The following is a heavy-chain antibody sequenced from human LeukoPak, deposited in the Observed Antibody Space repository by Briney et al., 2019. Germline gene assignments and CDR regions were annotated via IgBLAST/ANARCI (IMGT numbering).Heavy chain of an antibody. D-gene: IGHD3-22*01. Sequence: PGGSLRLSCAASGFTFDDYGMSWVRQAPGKGLEWVSGINWNGGSTVYADSVEGRFTISRDNAKNSLYLQMNSLIAEDRALYHCAREAHHYVTSGYYSWFDPWGHGTLVTASS. J-gene: IGHJ5*02. CDR3: AREAHHYVTSGYYSWFDP. CDR1: GFTFDDYG. CDR2: INWNGGST. V-gene: IGHV3-20*01.